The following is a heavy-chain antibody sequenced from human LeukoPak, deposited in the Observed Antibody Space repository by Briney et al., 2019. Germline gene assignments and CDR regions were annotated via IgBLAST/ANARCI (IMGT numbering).Heavy chain of an antibody. J-gene: IGHJ2*01. V-gene: IGHV4-4*07. D-gene: IGHD4-23*01. CDR2: IYTSGST. CDR3: ARDGIPLVGGVSNFDL. CDR1: GGSISSYY. Sequence: SETLSLTCTFSGGSISSYYWSWIRQPAGKGLEWIGRIYTSGSTNYNPSLKSRVTMSVDTSKNQFSLKLSSVTAADTAVYYCARDGIPLVGGVSNFDLWGRGTLVTVSS.